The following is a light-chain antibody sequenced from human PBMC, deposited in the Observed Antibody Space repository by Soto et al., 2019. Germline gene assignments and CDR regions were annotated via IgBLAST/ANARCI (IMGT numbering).Light chain of an antibody. V-gene: IGLV1-47*01. Sequence: QSVLTQPPSASGTPGQRVTISCSGSSSNIGSNYVYWYQQLPGTAPKLLIYRNNQRPSGVPDRFSGSKSGTSASLAITGLQAEDEADYYCQSYDISLSGYVFGTGTKVTVL. J-gene: IGLJ1*01. CDR1: SSNIGSNY. CDR3: QSYDISLSGYV. CDR2: RNN.